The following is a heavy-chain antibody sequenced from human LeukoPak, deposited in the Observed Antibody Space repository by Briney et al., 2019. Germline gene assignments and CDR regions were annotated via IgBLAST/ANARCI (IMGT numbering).Heavy chain of an antibody. CDR1: GYTFTDYG. CDR2: TSGFTGDT. Sequence: ASVKVSCKASGYTFTDYGISWVRQAPGQGLEWLGWTSGFTGDTLYPVRFQGRITMTTDRFTKTAFMELRSLRPDDTAVCFCARDAFTSVTTPCDFWGQGTLITVSS. V-gene: IGHV1-18*01. CDR3: ARDAFTSVTTPCDF. J-gene: IGHJ4*02. D-gene: IGHD4-17*01.